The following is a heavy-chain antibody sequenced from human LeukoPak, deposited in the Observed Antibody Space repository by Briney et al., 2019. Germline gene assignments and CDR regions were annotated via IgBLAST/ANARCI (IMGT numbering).Heavy chain of an antibody. CDR1: GGSISSSNW. CDR2: IYHSGST. J-gene: IGHJ6*03. Sequence: SGTLSLTCAVSGGSISSSNWWSWVRQPPGKGLEWIGEIYHSGSTNYNPSLKSRVTISVDKSKNQFSLKLSSVTAADTAVYYCARDFRSPNYYYYMDVWGKGTTVTVSS. CDR3: ARDFRSPNYYYYMDV. V-gene: IGHV4-4*02.